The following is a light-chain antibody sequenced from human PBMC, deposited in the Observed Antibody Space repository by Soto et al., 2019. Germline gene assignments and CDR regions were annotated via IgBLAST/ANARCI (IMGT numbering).Light chain of an antibody. Sequence: DIPMTQSPSTLSAFVGDRVTITCRASQLISTWLAWYQQKPGQAPKLLISRVCNLESGVPSRFSGSGSGAEFTLTITSLQPEDSATYYCQQYTGSAVTFGGGTRVEIK. CDR3: QQYTGSAVT. CDR2: RVC. CDR1: QLISTW. J-gene: IGKJ4*01. V-gene: IGKV1-5*03.